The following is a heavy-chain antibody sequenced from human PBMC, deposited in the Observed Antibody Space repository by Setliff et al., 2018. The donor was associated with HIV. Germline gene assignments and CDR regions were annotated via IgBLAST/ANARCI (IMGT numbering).Heavy chain of an antibody. CDR2: INHRGDT. CDR1: GGSFSGYY. CDR3: AKTVVGDSYALPNDAFDI. D-gene: IGHD3-16*01. Sequence: PSETLSLTCAVYGGSFSGYYWTWIRQPPGKGLEWIGDINHRGDTKYNPSLRSRVIMSVDTSKNRFSLKLSSVTAFDTAVYYCAKTVVGDSYALPNDAFDIWGQGTMVT. V-gene: IGHV4-34*01. J-gene: IGHJ3*02.